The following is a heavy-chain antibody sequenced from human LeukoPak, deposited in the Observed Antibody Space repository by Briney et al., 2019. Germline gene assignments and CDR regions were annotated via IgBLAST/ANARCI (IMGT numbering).Heavy chain of an antibody. V-gene: IGHV4-31*11. J-gene: IGHJ5*02. Sequence: SETLSLTCAVSGGSISSGGYSWSWIRQHPGKGLEWIGYIYYSGSTYYNPSLKSRVTISVDTSKNQFSLKLSSVTAADTAVYYCARVTRKHRGLWFDPWGQGTLVTVSS. CDR1: GGSISSGGYS. CDR3: ARVTRKHRGLWFDP. CDR2: IYYSGST. D-gene: IGHD1-14*01.